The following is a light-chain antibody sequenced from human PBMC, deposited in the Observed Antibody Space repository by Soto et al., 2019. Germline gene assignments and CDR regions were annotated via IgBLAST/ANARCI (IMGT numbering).Light chain of an antibody. CDR1: QSVSSTY. J-gene: IGKJ2*01. CDR3: QQYGSSPYT. V-gene: IGKV3-20*01. CDR2: GAS. Sequence: EIVLTQSPSTLSLSPGQRPTLACRASQSVSSTYLAWYQQKPGQAPRLXIYGASSRATGIPDRFSGSGYGTDFTLSISRLETEDFAVYYCQQYGSSPYTFGQGTKVDIK.